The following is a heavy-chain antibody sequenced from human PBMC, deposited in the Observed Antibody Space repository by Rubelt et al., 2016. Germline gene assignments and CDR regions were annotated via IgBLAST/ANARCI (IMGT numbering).Heavy chain of an antibody. CDR1: GGSISSYY. D-gene: IGHD1-26*01. CDR3: ARKVDAIRGSGSYGRMFHP. Sequence: GPGLVKPSETLSLTCTVSGGSISSYYWSWIRQPPGKGLEGIGYIFYSGGTNNNPTLKSGVSLSVNKSTNQVSLELSAVTAADTAVYYCARKVDAIRGSGSYGRMFHPWGQGSLVIVSS. V-gene: IGHV4-59*08. J-gene: IGHJ5*02. CDR2: IFYSGGT.